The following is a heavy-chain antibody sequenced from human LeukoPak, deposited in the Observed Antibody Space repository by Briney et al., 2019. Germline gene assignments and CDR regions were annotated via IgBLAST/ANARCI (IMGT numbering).Heavy chain of an antibody. D-gene: IGHD1-26*01. Sequence: GGALRLSCAASGFTFSSYAMSWVRQAPGKGLEWVSAIRDSGSSTHYADSVKGRLTTSRDNSKSTLFLQMNSLRAEDTAIYYCAKYGPQDSGSSHFDYWGQGALVTVSS. J-gene: IGHJ4*02. V-gene: IGHV3-23*01. CDR1: GFTFSSYA. CDR3: AKYGPQDSGSSHFDY. CDR2: IRDSGSST.